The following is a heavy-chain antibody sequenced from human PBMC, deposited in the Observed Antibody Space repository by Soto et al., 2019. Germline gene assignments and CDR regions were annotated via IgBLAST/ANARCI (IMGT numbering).Heavy chain of an antibody. CDR3: ARDSYGDYAFDF. J-gene: IGHJ4*02. D-gene: IGHD4-17*01. CDR1: GGSISSYY. CDR2: IYYTGST. Sequence: QVQLQESGPGLVKPSETLSLTCTVSGGSISSYYWSWIRQPPGKGLEWIGYIYYTGSTNYNPSLKSRVPISVDTATNQFSLELSSVTAADTAVYYCARDSYGDYAFDFWGQGTLVAVSA. V-gene: IGHV4-59*01.